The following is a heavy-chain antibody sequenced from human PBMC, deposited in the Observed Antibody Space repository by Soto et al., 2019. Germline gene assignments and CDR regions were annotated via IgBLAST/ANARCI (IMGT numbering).Heavy chain of an antibody. V-gene: IGHV3-30*18. Sequence: QVRLVESGGGVVQPGGSLRLSCATSGFRLSSYAMHWVRPAPGKGLEWVALMSYDESKKYYADSVKGRFTIPRDTSKNTLVVEMNNLRVEDTAVYYCAKDRRDGDFMHILVVDFWGQGALVTVSS. D-gene: IGHD2-15*01. J-gene: IGHJ4*02. CDR2: MSYDESKK. CDR1: GFRLSSYA. CDR3: AKDRRDGDFMHILVVDF.